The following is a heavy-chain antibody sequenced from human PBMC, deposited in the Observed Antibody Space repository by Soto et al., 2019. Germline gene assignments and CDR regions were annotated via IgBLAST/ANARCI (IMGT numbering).Heavy chain of an antibody. J-gene: IGHJ4*02. CDR1: GFSLNTRGVG. V-gene: IGHV2-5*02. CDR3: AHRRGDLLTGHYYVDF. CDR2: ISWDGEK. D-gene: IGHD3-9*01. Sequence: QITLKESGPTLVKPTQTLTLTCTFSGFSLNTRGVGVGWIRQPPGKALEWLALISWDGEKRYRPSLKSRLTVTKDTSENQVVLTMTNMDPVDTATYYSAHRRGDLLTGHYYVDFWGQGTLVTVSS.